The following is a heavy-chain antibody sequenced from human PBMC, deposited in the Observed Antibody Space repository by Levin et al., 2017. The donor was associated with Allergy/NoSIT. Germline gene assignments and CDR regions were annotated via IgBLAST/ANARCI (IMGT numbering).Heavy chain of an antibody. D-gene: IGHD6-19*01. CDR3: ARGDSIALAAYAVNV. Sequence: PGGSLRLSCAASGFTFSIHALHWVRQAPGKGLEWVAVISYDGRNKYYADSVKGRFTISRDNSKNTLDLQMNSLRAEDTAVYYCARGDSIALAAYAVNVWGQGTTVTVSS. CDR1: GFTFSIHA. V-gene: IGHV3-30*04. CDR2: ISYDGRNK. J-gene: IGHJ6*02.